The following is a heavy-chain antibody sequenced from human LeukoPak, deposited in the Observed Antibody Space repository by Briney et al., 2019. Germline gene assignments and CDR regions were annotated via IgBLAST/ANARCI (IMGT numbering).Heavy chain of an antibody. J-gene: IGHJ4*02. CDR1: GFTFSDYY. Sequence: GGSLRLSCAASGFTFSDYYMSWIRQAPGKGLEWVSYISSSGSTIYYADSVKGRFTISRDNAKNSLYLQMNSLRAEDTAVYYCARQYCSSTSCYDAGGQDYWGQGTLVTVSS. D-gene: IGHD2-2*01. CDR3: ARQYCSSTSCYDAGGQDY. CDR2: ISSSGSTI. V-gene: IGHV3-11*04.